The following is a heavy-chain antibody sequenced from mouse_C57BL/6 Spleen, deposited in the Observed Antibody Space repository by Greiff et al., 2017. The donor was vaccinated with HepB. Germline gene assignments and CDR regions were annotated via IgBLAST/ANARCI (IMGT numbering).Heavy chain of an antibody. CDR3: AREGWLLRKDAMDY. J-gene: IGHJ4*01. CDR2: IYPGDGDT. V-gene: IGHV1-80*01. CDR1: GYAFSSYW. D-gene: IGHD2-3*01. Sequence: VKLMESGAELVKPGASVKISCKASGYAFSSYWMNWVKQRPGKGLEWIGQIYPGDGDTNYNGKFKGKATLTADKSSSTAYMQLSSLTSEDSAVYFCAREGWLLRKDAMDYWGQGTSVTVSS.